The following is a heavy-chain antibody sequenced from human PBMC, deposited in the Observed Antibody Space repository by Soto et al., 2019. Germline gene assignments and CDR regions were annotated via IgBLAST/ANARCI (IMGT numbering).Heavy chain of an antibody. D-gene: IGHD6-19*01. CDR3: ARDGQQWLVPFDY. Sequence: EVQLVESGGGLIQPGGSLRLTCAASGFTVSSNYMSWVHHAPGKGLEWVSVIYSGGSTYYADSVKGRFTISRDNSKNTLYLQMNSLRAEDTAVYYCARDGQQWLVPFDYWGQGTLVTVSS. V-gene: IGHV3-53*01. CDR1: GFTVSSNY. J-gene: IGHJ4*02. CDR2: IYSGGST.